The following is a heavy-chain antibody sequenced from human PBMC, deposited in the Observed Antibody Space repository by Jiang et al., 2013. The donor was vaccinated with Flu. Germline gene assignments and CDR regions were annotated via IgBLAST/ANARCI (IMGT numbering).Heavy chain of an antibody. CDR1: GYIFITYA. D-gene: IGHD4-17*01. J-gene: IGHJ4*02. CDR3: ARENVGLGDYIY. CDR2: INADNGDT. V-gene: IGHV1-3*01. Sequence: SGAEVKKPGASVKVSCKASGYIFITYAMHWVRQAPGQSPEWLGWINADNGDTKYSQKFQGRVTLSRDTSASIAYMQLSSLKSEDTAVYYCARENVGLGDYIYWGQGTLVAVFS.